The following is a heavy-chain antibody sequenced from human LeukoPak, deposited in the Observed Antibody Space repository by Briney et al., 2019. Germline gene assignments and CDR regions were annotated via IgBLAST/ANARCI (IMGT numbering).Heavy chain of an antibody. D-gene: IGHD6-13*01. J-gene: IGHJ5*02. CDR2: INHSGST. CDR1: GGSFSGYY. Sequence: SETLSLTCAVYGGSFSGYYWSWIRQPPGKGLEWIGEINHSGSTNYNPSLKSRVTISVDTSKNQFSLKLSSVTAADTAVYYCARGGLYSSSWYRLGTCDPWGHGTLVTVSS. CDR3: ARGGLYSSSWYRLGTCDP. V-gene: IGHV4-34*01.